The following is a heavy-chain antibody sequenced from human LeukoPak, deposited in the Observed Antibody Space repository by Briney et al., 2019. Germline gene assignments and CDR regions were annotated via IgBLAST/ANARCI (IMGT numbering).Heavy chain of an antibody. CDR1: GGSISSYY. V-gene: IGHV4-34*01. CDR3: ASAWIAAAGSIDY. D-gene: IGHD6-13*01. CDR2: INHSGST. J-gene: IGHJ4*02. Sequence: PSETLSLTCTVSGGSISSYYWSWIRQPPGKGLEWIGEINHSGSTNYNPSLKSRVTISVDTSKNQFSLKLSSVTAADTAVYYCASAWIAAAGSIDYWGQGTLVTVSS.